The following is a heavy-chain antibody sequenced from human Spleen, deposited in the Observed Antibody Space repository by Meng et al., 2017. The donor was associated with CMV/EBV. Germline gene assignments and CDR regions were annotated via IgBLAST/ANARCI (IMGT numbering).Heavy chain of an antibody. V-gene: IGHV3-23*01. Sequence: GGSLRLSCAASGFTFNNYAMSWVRKVPGKGLECVSGISGDGETTSYADSVKGRFTISRDNAKNSLYLQMNSLRAEDTAVYYCASGIVVPAAIGWFDPWGQGTLVTVSS. CDR3: ASGIVVPAAIGWFDP. CDR1: GFTFNNYA. D-gene: IGHD2-2*01. J-gene: IGHJ5*02. CDR2: ISGDGETT.